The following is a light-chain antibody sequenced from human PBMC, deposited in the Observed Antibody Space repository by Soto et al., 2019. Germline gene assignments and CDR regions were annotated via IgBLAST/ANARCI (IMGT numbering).Light chain of an antibody. CDR1: QSVSSNY. J-gene: IGKJ1*01. V-gene: IGKV3-20*01. CDR3: QQYGSTPWT. Sequence: EIVLTQSPGTLSLSPGARATLSCRASQSVSSNYLAWYQQKPGQAPRLLIYGASSRSTGIPDRFSGSGAGTDVTLTLSRLASEDFAGYYCQQYGSTPWTVSEGTKVVIK. CDR2: GAS.